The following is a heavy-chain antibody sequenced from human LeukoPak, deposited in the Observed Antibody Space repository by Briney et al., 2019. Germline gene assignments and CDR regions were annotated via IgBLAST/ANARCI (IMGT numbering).Heavy chain of an antibody. CDR3: ARQQEVSGYFDY. V-gene: IGHV1-2*02. D-gene: IGHD3-16*02. J-gene: IGHJ4*02. CDR2: INPNSGVT. Sequence: GASVKVSCKASGYRFTGCYMHWVRQAPGQGLEWMGWINPNSGVTNYAQNFQGRVSMTRDTSISTAYTELSRLRSDDTAVYYCARQQEVSGYFDYWGQGTLVTVAS. CDR1: GYRFTGCY.